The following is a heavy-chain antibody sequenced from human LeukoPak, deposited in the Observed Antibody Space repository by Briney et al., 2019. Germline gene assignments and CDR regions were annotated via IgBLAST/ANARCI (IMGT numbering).Heavy chain of an antibody. CDR2: INPYSGGT. CDR1: GHTFTGYY. V-gene: IGHV1-2*02. J-gene: IGHJ5*02. D-gene: IGHD3-10*01. Sequence: SVKASCKTSGHTFTGYYMHWVRQAPGHRLECRGWINPYSGGTNYAQKFQGRVTMTRDTSISTVYMELSRLRSDDTAVYYCARANMGRGVGSFFGRNWFDPWGQGTLVTVSS. CDR3: ARANMGRGVGSFFGRNWFDP.